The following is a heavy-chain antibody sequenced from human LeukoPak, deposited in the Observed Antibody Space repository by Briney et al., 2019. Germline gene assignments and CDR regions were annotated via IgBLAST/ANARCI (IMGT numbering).Heavy chain of an antibody. Sequence: SGTLSLTCTVSGGSISSYYWSWIRQPAGKGLEWIARIYTSGSTNYNPSLKSRVTISVDKSKNQFSLKLSSVTAADTAVYYCARAGCSSTSCPYWYFDLWGRGTLVTVSS. CDR3: ARAGCSSTSCPYWYFDL. CDR2: IYTSGST. CDR1: GGSISSYY. J-gene: IGHJ2*01. V-gene: IGHV4-4*07. D-gene: IGHD2-2*01.